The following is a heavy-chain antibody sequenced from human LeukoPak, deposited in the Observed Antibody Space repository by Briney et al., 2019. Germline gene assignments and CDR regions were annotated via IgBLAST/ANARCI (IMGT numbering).Heavy chain of an antibody. CDR3: ARRGTWDAFDI. CDR2: IYYSGST. J-gene: IGHJ3*02. CDR1: GGSISSYY. V-gene: IGHV4-59*08. D-gene: IGHD1-26*01. Sequence: QTSETLSLTCTVSGGSISSYYWSWIRQPPGKGLEWIGYIYYSGSTNYNPSLKSRVTISVDTSKNQFSLKLSSVTAADTAVYYCARRGTWDAFDIWGQGTMVTVSS.